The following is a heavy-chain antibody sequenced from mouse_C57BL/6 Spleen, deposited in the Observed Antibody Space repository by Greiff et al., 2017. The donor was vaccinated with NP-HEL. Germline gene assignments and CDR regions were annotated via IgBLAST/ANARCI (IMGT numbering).Heavy chain of an antibody. V-gene: IGHV1-22*01. CDR1: GYTFTDYN. D-gene: IGHD2-12*01. J-gene: IGHJ3*01. Sequence: EVQLQQSGPELVKPGASVKMSCKASGYTFTDYNMHWVKQSHGKSLEWIGYINPNNGGTSYNQKFKGKATLTVNKSSSTAYMELRSLTSEDSAVYYCATSSLDPALYDEEFAYWGQGTLVTVSA. CDR2: INPNNGGT. CDR3: ATSSLDPALYDEEFAY.